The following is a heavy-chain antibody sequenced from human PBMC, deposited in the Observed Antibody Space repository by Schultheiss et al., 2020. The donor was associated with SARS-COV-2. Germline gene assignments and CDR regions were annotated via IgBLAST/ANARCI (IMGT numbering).Heavy chain of an antibody. CDR3: AQQGTNGYNPNDY. V-gene: IGHV3-23*01. CDR2: ISGSGGST. D-gene: IGHD5-18*01. CDR1: GFTFSSYA. J-gene: IGHJ4*02. Sequence: GESLKISCAASGFTFSSYAMSWVRQAPGKGLEWVSAISGSGGSTYYADSVKGRFTISRDNSKNTLYLQMNSLRAEDTAVYYCAQQGTNGYNPNDYWGQGTLVTVSS.